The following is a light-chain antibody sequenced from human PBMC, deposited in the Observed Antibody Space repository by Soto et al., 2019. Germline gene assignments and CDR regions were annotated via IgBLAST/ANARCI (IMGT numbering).Light chain of an antibody. J-gene: IGKJ1*01. Sequence: DIQMTQSPSTLSGSVGDRVTITCRASQTISSWLAWYQQKPGKAPKLLIYKASTLKSGVPSRFSGSGSGTEFTLTISSLQPDDCATYSCQHYNSYSEAFGQGTTVDIK. CDR1: QTISSW. V-gene: IGKV1-5*03. CDR3: QHYNSYSEA. CDR2: KAS.